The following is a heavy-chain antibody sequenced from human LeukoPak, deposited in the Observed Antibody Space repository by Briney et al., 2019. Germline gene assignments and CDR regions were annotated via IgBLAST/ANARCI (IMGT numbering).Heavy chain of an antibody. V-gene: IGHV5-51*01. Sequence: GESLKISCEGSGYTFTSYWIAWVRQMPGKGLEWMGIIYLGDSDTRYSPSFQGQVTISADKSISTAYLQWSSLKASDTAMYYCARQSLSYYYGSGSYRHYYYYYMDVWGKGTTVTVSS. CDR1: GYTFTSYW. D-gene: IGHD3-10*01. J-gene: IGHJ6*03. CDR2: IYLGDSDT. CDR3: ARQSLSYYYGSGSYRHYYYYYMDV.